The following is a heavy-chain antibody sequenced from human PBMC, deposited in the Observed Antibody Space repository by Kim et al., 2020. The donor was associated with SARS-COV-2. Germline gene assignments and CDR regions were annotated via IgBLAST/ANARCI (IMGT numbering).Heavy chain of an antibody. D-gene: IGHD5-12*01. J-gene: IGHJ4*02. Sequence: GGSLRLSCAASGFSVSSNYMSWVRQAPGKGLEWVSFIYSGGGTYYADSVRGRFTISRDSSKNTLYLQMNSLRAEDTAVYFCARVPGFTWGQGTLVTVSS. CDR3: ARVPGFT. CDR2: IYSGGGT. CDR1: GFSVSSNY. V-gene: IGHV3-66*01.